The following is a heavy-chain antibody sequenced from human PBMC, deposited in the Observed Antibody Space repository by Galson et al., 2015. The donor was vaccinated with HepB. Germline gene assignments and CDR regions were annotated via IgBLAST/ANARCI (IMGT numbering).Heavy chain of an antibody. V-gene: IGHV3-33*01. CDR3: ARVGRRYSSSGSRSTGHDAFDI. J-gene: IGHJ3*02. Sequence: SLRLSCAASGFTFSSYGMHWVRQAPGKGLEWVAVIWYDGSNKYYADSVKGRFTISRDNSKNTLYLQMNSLRAEDTAVYYCARVGRRYSSSGSRSTGHDAFDIWGQGTMVTVSS. CDR2: IWYDGSNK. CDR1: GFTFSSYG. D-gene: IGHD6-6*01.